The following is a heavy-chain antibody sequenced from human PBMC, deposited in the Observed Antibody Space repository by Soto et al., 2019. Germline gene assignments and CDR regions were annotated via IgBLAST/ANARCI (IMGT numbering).Heavy chain of an antibody. CDR2: ISPSTGNT. Sequence: PGGSLRLSCAASEFTSSSYAMTWVRLAPGKGLEWVSSISPSTGNTYYADSVKGRFTISRDDSKNTLHLQMNSLRADDTAVYYCARSGSHSYFDYWGQGTLVTVSS. CDR3: ARSGSHSYFDY. J-gene: IGHJ4*02. V-gene: IGHV3-23*01. D-gene: IGHD1-26*01. CDR1: EFTSSSYA.